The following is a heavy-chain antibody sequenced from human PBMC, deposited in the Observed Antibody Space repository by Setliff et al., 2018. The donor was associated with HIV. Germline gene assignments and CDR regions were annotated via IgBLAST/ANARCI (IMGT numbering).Heavy chain of an antibody. Sequence: PSETLSLTCTVSGGSITRTPYYWVWIRQPPGKGLEWIGSIHHSGTACDNPSLKSRVTISVDPSKNQILLRLSSVTAADTAVYYCARLSGGMVPNYWGQGTLVTVSS. CDR1: GGSITRTPYY. D-gene: IGHD3-10*01. CDR3: ARLSGGMVPNY. CDR2: IHHSGTA. V-gene: IGHV4-39*01. J-gene: IGHJ4*02.